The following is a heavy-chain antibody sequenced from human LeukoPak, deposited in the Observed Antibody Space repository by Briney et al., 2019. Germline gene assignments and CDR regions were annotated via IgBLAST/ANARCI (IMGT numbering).Heavy chain of an antibody. J-gene: IGHJ4*02. Sequence: GGSLRLSCAASGFTFSTYTMNWVRQAPGKGLEWVSSISPSSSSMSYADSVKGRFTISRDNAKNSLYLQMSSLTAEDTAVYYCATRIAAPHWGQGTLVTVSS. CDR2: ISPSSSSM. D-gene: IGHD6-6*01. CDR3: ATRIAAPH. CDR1: GFTFSTYT. V-gene: IGHV3-21*01.